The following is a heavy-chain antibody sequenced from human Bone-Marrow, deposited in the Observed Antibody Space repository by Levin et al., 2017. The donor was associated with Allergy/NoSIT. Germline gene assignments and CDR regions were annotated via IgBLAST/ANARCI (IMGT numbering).Heavy chain of an antibody. V-gene: IGHV3-9*01. CDR1: GFSFDDYA. J-gene: IGHJ3*02. Sequence: GGSLRLSCAASGFSFDDYAMHCVRQAPGKGLEWVSGISWNSGSIAYADSVKGRFTISRDNAKNSLYLQMNSLRAEDTALYYCAKGSEQPNAFDIWGQGTMVTVSS. CDR2: ISWNSGSI. D-gene: IGHD6-13*01. CDR3: AKGSEQPNAFDI.